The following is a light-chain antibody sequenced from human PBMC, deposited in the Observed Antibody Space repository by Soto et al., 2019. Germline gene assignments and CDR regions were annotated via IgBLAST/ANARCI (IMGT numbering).Light chain of an antibody. CDR3: IQALQTPYT. CDR2: LGS. J-gene: IGKJ5*01. Sequence: DIVMTQSPLSLPVTPREPASISCRSSQSLLHSNGYNYLDWYLQKPGQSPQLLIFLGSNRASGVPDRFSGSGSGTDFTLKISKVEAEDVGVYYCIQALQTPYTFGQGTRLEI. V-gene: IGKV2-28*01. CDR1: QSLLHSNGYNY.